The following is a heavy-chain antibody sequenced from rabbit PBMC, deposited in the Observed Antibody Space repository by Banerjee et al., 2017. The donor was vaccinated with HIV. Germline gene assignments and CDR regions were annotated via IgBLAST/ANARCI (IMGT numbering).Heavy chain of an antibody. CDR2: IDAGSSGSGGST. D-gene: IGHD4-2*01. J-gene: IGHJ6*01. V-gene: IGHV1S45*01. CDR3: ARSVGSTYYYGMDL. CDR1: GFSFSNYCW. Sequence: QEQLEESGGDLVKPEGSLTLTCTASGFSFSNYCWICWVRQAPGKGLEWIACIDAGSSGSGGSTYHASWAKGRFTISKTSSTTVTLQMTSLTAADTATYFCARSVGSTYYYGMDLWGQGTLVTVS.